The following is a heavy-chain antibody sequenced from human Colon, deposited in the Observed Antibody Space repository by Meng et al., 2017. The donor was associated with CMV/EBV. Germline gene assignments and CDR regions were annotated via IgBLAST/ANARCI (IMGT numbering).Heavy chain of an antibody. CDR2: ITAKPNNYAT. CDR1: GFTFHASD. Sequence: CAASGFTFHASDIPWVRQGSGKGLEWVGRITAKPNNYATAYAASVKGRFSVSRDDSKNTAYLQMNNLKTEDTAVYYCLGIVGPTGDNYWGQGTLVTVSS. V-gene: IGHV3-73*01. CDR3: LGIVGPTGDNY. J-gene: IGHJ4*02. D-gene: IGHD1-26*01.